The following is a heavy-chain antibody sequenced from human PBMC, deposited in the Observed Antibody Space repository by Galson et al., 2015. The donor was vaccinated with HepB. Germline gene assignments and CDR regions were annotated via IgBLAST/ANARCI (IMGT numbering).Heavy chain of an antibody. CDR2: IYYSGST. CDR1: GGSISSYY. CDR3: AKFSIGGLVDY. V-gene: IGHV4-59*01. J-gene: IGHJ4*02. D-gene: IGHD1-26*01. Sequence: SETLSLTCTVSGGSISSYYWSWIRQPPGKGLEWIGYIYYSGSTNYNPSLKSRVTISVDTSKNQFSLKLSSVTAADTAVYYCAKFSIGGLVDYWGQGTLVTVSS.